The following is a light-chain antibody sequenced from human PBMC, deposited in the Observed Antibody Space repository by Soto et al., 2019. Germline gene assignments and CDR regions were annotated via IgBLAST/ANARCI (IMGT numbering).Light chain of an antibody. V-gene: IGLV2-14*01. CDR3: SSYTSSSTRV. Sequence: SALTQPASVSGSPGQSITISCTGTSSDVGGYNYVSWYQRHPGKAPKLMIYDVSNRPSGVSNRFSGSKSGNTASLTISGLQAEDEADYYCSSYTSSSTRVFGGGTQVTVL. CDR2: DVS. J-gene: IGLJ3*02. CDR1: SSDVGGYNY.